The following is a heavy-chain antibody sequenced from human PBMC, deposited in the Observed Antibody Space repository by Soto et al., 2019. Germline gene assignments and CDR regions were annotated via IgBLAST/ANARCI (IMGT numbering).Heavy chain of an antibody. D-gene: IGHD1-26*01. J-gene: IGHJ4*02. CDR1: GFTFSSYA. CDR3: VRDRWELRTYFFDY. Sequence: GGSLRLSCAASGFTFSSYAMNWVRQAPGKGLEWVSYISSTSSNIYYADSVKGRFTISRDNAKNSLYLQMNSLRAEDTAVYYCVRDRWELRTYFFDYWGQGTLVTVSS. CDR2: ISSTSSNI. V-gene: IGHV3-48*01.